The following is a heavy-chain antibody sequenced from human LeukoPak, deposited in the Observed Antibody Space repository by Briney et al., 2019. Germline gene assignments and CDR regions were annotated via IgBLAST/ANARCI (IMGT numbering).Heavy chain of an antibody. J-gene: IGHJ6*03. CDR3: ARGTGYYDSSGYSSYYYMDL. D-gene: IGHD3-22*01. CDR2: ITSDGSST. CDR1: GFTLSSYS. V-gene: IGHV3-74*01. Sequence: GGSLRLSCAASGFTLSSYSMGWVRQAPGEGLGWVSGITSDGSSTSYADSVKGRFTISRHNAKHTLYLQMNNLRAEDTAVYYCARGTGYYDSSGYSSYYYMDLGGKETTVSVS.